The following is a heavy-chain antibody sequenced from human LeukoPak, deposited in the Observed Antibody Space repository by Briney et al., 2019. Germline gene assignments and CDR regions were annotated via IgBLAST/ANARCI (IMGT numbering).Heavy chain of an antibody. CDR3: ARRLTQYDCFDP. Sequence: SQTLSLTGAISRDSFSSNSVTWNWIRQSPSRGLEWLGRTYYRSTWYNDYAVSVRGRITVNPDTSKNQFSLHLNSVTPEDTAVYYCARRLTQYDCFDPWGQGILVTVSS. J-gene: IGHJ5*02. D-gene: IGHD2-2*01. CDR1: RDSFSSNSVT. V-gene: IGHV6-1*01. CDR2: TYYRSTWYN.